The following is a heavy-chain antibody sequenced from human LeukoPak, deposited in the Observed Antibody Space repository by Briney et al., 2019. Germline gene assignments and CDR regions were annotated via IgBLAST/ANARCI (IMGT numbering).Heavy chain of an antibody. CDR1: GFTFSSYG. J-gene: IGHJ5*02. Sequence: GRSLRLSYAASGFTFSSYGVHWVRQAPGKGLEWVAVISYDGSNKYYADSVKGRFTISRDNSKNTLYLQMNSLRAEDTAVYYCAKDDQHYGDYPGWFDPWGQGTLVTVSS. CDR2: ISYDGSNK. CDR3: AKDDQHYGDYPGWFDP. D-gene: IGHD4-17*01. V-gene: IGHV3-30*18.